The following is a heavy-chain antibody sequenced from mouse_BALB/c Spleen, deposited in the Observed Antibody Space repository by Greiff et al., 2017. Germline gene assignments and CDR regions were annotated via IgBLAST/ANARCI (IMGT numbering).Heavy chain of an antibody. CDR1: GFTFSSYG. Sequence: DVKLVESGGDLVKPGGSLKLSCAASGFTFSSYGMSWVRQTPDKRLEWVATISSGGSYTYYPDSVKGRFTISRDNAKNTLYLQMSSLKSEDTAMYYCARSYYYGSTGNFDYWGQGTTLTVSS. CDR2: ISSGGSYT. J-gene: IGHJ2*01. V-gene: IGHV5-6*02. D-gene: IGHD1-1*01. CDR3: ARSYYYGSTGNFDY.